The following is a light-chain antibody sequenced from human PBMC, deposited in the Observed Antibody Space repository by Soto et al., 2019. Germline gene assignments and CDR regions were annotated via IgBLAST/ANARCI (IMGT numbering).Light chain of an antibody. CDR3: QQTYSRPIT. CDR2: FIS. V-gene: IGKV1-39*01. Sequence: DIELTQSPSSLSAPVGDTVTISCRASQTVSSYLNWYQQKVGQATRLLIYFISRLQTGVPSRFSGSGSGRDFTPTITSPQPEDSATDYCQQTYSRPITFGQGTRLEIK. CDR1: QTVSSY. J-gene: IGKJ5*01.